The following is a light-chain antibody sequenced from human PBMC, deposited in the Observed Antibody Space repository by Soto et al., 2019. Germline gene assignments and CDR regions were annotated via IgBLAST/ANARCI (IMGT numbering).Light chain of an antibody. Sequence: IQMTQSPSSRSSSLGDRVTITCRASQSISSWLAWYQQKPGKAPKLLIYDASSLESGVPSRFSGRGSGTEFPLTISSMKPDDFATYYCQQYNSHWTFGQGSKVDIK. CDR1: QSISSW. CDR3: QQYNSHWT. CDR2: DAS. J-gene: IGKJ1*01. V-gene: IGKV1-5*01.